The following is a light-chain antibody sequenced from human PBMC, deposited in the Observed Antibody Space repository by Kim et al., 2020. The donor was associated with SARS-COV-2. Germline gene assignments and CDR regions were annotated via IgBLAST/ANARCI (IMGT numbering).Light chain of an antibody. CDR3: ASWDDSLV. CDR2: RNN. Sequence: GTPGQRVTLSCSGSSSNLGSDYVYWYQQLPGTAPKLLIYRNNQRPSGVPDRFSGSKSGTSASLAISGLRSEDEADYYCASWDDSLVFGGGTQLTVL. V-gene: IGLV1-47*01. J-gene: IGLJ2*01. CDR1: SSNLGSDY.